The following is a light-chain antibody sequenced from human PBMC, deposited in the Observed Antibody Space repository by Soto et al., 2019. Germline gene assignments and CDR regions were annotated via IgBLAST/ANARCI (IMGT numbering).Light chain of an antibody. CDR1: QSIGNW. CDR2: KAS. V-gene: IGKV1-5*03. J-gene: IGKJ1*01. Sequence: DLQMTQSPSTLSASVGDRVTITCRASQSIGNWLAWYQQKPGKAPKLLIYKASSLQSGVPSRFSGSGSGTEFTLTINSLQPDDFASYYCQQYHSYSGTFGQGTKV. CDR3: QQYHSYSGT.